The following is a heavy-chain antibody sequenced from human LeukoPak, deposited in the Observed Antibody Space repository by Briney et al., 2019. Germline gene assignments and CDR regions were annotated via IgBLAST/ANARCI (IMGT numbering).Heavy chain of an antibody. CDR3: ARGTTYYYDSSGYYVAFDI. Sequence: GASVKVSCKASGYTFTSYYTHWVRQAPGQGLEWMGIINPSGGSTSYAQKFQGRVTMTRDTSTSTVYMELSSLRSGDTAVYYCARGTTYYYDSSGYYVAFDIWGQGTMVTVSS. D-gene: IGHD3-22*01. CDR2: INPSGGST. V-gene: IGHV1-46*01. CDR1: GYTFTSYY. J-gene: IGHJ3*02.